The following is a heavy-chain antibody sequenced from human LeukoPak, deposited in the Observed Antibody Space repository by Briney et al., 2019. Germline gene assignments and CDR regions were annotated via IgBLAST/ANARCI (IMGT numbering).Heavy chain of an antibody. D-gene: IGHD3-22*01. CDR3: ARVTLRSSGRHDVFDI. V-gene: IGHV1-69*06. Sequence: SVKVSCKASGGTFNSYTITWVRQAPGQGLEWMGGIIPIFGTANYAQKFQGRVTITADKSTSTVYMELTSLRAEDTAVYYCARVTLRSSGRHDVFDIWGQGTMVTVSS. CDR2: IIPIFGTA. J-gene: IGHJ3*02. CDR1: GGTFNSYT.